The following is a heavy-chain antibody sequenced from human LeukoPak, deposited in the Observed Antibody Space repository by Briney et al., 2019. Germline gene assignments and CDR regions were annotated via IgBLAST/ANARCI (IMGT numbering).Heavy chain of an antibody. CDR2: ISSNGGST. V-gene: IGHV3-64D*06. D-gene: IGHD3-9*01. Sequence: GGSLGLSCSASGFTFSSYAMHWVRQAPGKGLEYVSAISSNGGSTYYADSVKGRFTISRDNSKNTLYLQMSSLRAEDTAVYYCVSRYFDWSYNYYGMDVWGKGTTVTVSS. CDR1: GFTFSSYA. J-gene: IGHJ6*04. CDR3: VSRYFDWSYNYYGMDV.